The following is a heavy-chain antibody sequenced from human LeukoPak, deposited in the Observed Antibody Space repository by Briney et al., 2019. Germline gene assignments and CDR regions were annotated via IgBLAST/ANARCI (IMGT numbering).Heavy chain of an antibody. D-gene: IGHD7-27*01. V-gene: IGHV3-23*01. J-gene: IGHJ5*02. CDR2: ISGSGGST. Sequence: GGSLRLSCAASGFTFSNYAMSWVRQAPGKGLEWVSAISGSGGSTYYSDSVKGRFTISRDNSRNTLYLQMNSLRAEDAAVYYCAKTTGGWFDPWGQGTLVTVSS. CDR3: AKTTGGWFDP. CDR1: GFTFSNYA.